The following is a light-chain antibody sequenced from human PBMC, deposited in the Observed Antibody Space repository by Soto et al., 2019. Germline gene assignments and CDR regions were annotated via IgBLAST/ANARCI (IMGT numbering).Light chain of an antibody. J-gene: IGKJ3*01. CDR2: KAS. CDR3: QQYNSYV. Sequence: QITQTPSSLSASVGDRVILTCRASQSIGNWLAWYQQKPGKAPTLLIYKASSLESGVPTRFSGSGSGTDFTLTISSLQPEDLATDYCQQYNSYVFGPGTKVDIK. V-gene: IGKV1-5*03. CDR1: QSIGNW.